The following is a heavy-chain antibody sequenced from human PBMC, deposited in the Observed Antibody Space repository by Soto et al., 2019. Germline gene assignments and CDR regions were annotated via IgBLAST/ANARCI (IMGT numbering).Heavy chain of an antibody. CDR1: GFTFSRYG. V-gene: IGHV3-21*06. CDR2: ISSSTSYV. D-gene: IGHD2-2*01. CDR3: ARDPSEGRVGNWFES. Sequence: GGSLRLSCAASGFTFSRYGMNWLRQAPGKGLEWVASISSSTSYVYYADSVKGRFSTSRDNAKNILYLEMYALRTEDTAVYYCARDPSEGRVGNWFESWGQGTLVTVSS. J-gene: IGHJ5*01.